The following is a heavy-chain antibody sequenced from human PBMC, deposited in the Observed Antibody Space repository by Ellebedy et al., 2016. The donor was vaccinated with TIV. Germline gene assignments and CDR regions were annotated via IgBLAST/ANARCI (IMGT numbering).Heavy chain of an antibody. V-gene: IGHV3-7*05. D-gene: IGHD4-17*01. Sequence: GGSLRLSCAASGFTFSSCWMTWVRQVPGRGLEWVANIRQDGREKYYVDSVKGRFTTSRDNAQNSLYLQMNSLRVEDKAVYFCASAGESGDVRVRPALWGQGTLVTVSS. CDR1: GFTFSSCW. J-gene: IGHJ4*02. CDR3: ASAGESGDVRVRPAL. CDR2: IRQDGREK.